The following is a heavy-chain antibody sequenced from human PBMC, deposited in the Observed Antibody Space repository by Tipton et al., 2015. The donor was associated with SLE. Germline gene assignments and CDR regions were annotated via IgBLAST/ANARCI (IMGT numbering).Heavy chain of an antibody. V-gene: IGHV4-59*01. J-gene: IGHJ3*02. CDR1: GDSINNYF. CDR2: VYYSGST. D-gene: IGHD4-23*01. CDR3: AREVYGGNSDTFDI. Sequence: TLSLTCTVSGDSINNYFCSWIRQPPGKGLEWIGYVYYSGSTNYNPSLKSRATISVDTSKNQFSLKLSSVTAADTAVYYCAREVYGGNSDTFDIWGQGTKVTVSS.